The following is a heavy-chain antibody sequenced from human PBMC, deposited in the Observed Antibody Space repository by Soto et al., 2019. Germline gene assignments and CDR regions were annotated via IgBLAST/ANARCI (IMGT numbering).Heavy chain of an antibody. J-gene: IGHJ6*02. CDR3: AKDLSGSYDYGMDV. V-gene: IGHV3-23*01. Sequence: GGSLRLSCAASGFTFSSYAMSWVRQAPGKGLEWVSAISGSGGSTYYADSVKGRFTISRDNSKNTLYLQMNSLRAEDTAVYYCAKDLSGSYDYGMDVWGQGTTVTVSS. D-gene: IGHD1-26*01. CDR1: GFTFSSYA. CDR2: ISGSGGST.